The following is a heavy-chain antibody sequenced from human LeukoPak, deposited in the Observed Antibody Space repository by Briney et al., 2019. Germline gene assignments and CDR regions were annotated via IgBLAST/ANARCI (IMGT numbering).Heavy chain of an antibody. D-gene: IGHD3-22*01. J-gene: IGHJ4*02. CDR2: ISYDGSNK. Sequence: PVRALRLSRAASGFTFSSYAMHGVGQAPGKELEGVAVISYDGSNKYYADSLKGRFTISRDNYKNTLYLQMNSLRAEDTAVYYCAKDPNWPKYYDNSGEHPHDYWGQGTLVTVSS. CDR3: AKDPNWPKYYDNSGEHPHDY. CDR1: GFTFSSYA. V-gene: IGHV3-30-3*01.